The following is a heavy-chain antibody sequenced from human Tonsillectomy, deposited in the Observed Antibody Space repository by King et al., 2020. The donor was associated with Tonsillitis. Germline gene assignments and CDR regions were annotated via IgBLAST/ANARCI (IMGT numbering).Heavy chain of an antibody. Sequence: VQLQQWGAGLLKPSETLSLTCAVYGGSFSDYYWSWIRQPPGKGLEWIGENNHSGSTNYNPSLKSRVTISVDTSKNQFSLKLNSVTAADTAVYYCASLLRYFDWSFDPWGQGTLVTVSS. CDR1: GGSFSDYY. D-gene: IGHD3-9*01. CDR3: ASLLRYFDWSFDP. J-gene: IGHJ5*02. V-gene: IGHV4-34*01. CDR2: NNHSGST.